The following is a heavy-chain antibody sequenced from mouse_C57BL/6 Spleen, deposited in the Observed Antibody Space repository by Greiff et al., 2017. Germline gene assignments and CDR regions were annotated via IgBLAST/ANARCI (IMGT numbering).Heavy chain of an antibody. V-gene: IGHV1-80*01. CDR1: GYAFSSYW. D-gene: IGHD1-1*01. CDR3: ARSRYYPFAY. J-gene: IGHJ3*01. Sequence: LVESGAELVKPGASVKISCKASGYAFSSYWMNWVKQRPGKGLEWIGQIYPGDGDTNYNGKFKGKATLTADKSSSTAYMQLSSLTSEDSAVYFCARSRYYPFAYWGQGTLVTVSA. CDR2: IYPGDGDT.